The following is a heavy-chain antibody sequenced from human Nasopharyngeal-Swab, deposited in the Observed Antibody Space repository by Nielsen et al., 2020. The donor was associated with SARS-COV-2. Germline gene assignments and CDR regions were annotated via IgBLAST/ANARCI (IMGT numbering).Heavy chain of an antibody. CDR2: INHSGST. V-gene: IGHV4-34*01. Sequence: CAVYVGSFSGYYWSWIRQPPGKGLEGIGEINHSGSTNYNPSLKSLVTISLDTSKNQFSLKLSSVTAAPTAVYHCASAKPWLVLRWFDPWGQGTLVTVSS. CDR1: VGSFSGYY. D-gene: IGHD6-19*01. J-gene: IGHJ5*02. CDR3: ASAKPWLVLRWFDP.